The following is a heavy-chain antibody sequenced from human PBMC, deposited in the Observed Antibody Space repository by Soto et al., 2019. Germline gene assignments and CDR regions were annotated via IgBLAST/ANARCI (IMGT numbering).Heavy chain of an antibody. Sequence: GASVKVSCKASGYTFTSYGISWVRQAPGQGLEWMGWISAYNGNTNYAQKLQGRVAMTTDTSTSTAYMELRSLRSDDTAVYYCARVKGSGSPPLRWFDPWGQGTLVTVSS. CDR2: ISAYNGNT. V-gene: IGHV1-18*01. D-gene: IGHD3-10*01. CDR3: ARVKGSGSPPLRWFDP. CDR1: GYTFTSYG. J-gene: IGHJ5*02.